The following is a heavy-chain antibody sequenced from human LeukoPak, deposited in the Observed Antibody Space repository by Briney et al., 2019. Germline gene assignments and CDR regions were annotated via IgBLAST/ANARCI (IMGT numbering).Heavy chain of an antibody. Sequence: SETLSLTCAVYGGSFSGYYWSWIRQPPGKGLEWIGEINHSGSTNYNPSLKSRVTISVDTSKNQLSLKLSSVTAADTAVYYCARDGHSSPMVDYWGQGTLVTVSS. CDR3: ARDGHSSPMVDY. D-gene: IGHD6-13*01. J-gene: IGHJ4*02. CDR2: INHSGST. V-gene: IGHV4-34*01. CDR1: GGSFSGYY.